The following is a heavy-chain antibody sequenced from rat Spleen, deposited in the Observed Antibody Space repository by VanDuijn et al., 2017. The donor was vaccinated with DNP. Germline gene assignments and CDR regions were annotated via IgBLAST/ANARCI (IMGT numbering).Heavy chain of an antibody. Sequence: QVQLKESGPGLVQPSQTLSLTCTVSGFSLTSYTVSWVRQPPGKGLEWIAAMSTGGDTSYNSVLKSRLSISRDTSKNQVFLKMNSLQTEDTAIYYCARHRDYYDGHFRFFDYWGQGVMVTLSS. J-gene: IGHJ2*01. D-gene: IGHD1-12*03. CDR3: ARHRDYYDGHFRFFDY. CDR1: GFSLTSYT. V-gene: IGHV2-6*01. CDR2: MSTGGDT.